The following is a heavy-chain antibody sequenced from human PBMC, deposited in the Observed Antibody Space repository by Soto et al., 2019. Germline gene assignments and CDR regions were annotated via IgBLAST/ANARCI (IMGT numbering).Heavy chain of an antibody. CDR1: GGSFSSYQ. CDR2: INHSGTT. D-gene: IGHD3-3*01. Sequence: LSLTCAVRGGSFSSYQWSWIRQTLGQGLGWIGEINHSGTTNYNPSLKSRLTMSVDTSKKEFSLKLTSVTAADTAVYYCARGWRFDPWGQGTLVTVSS. J-gene: IGHJ5*02. V-gene: IGHV4-34*01. CDR3: ARGWRFDP.